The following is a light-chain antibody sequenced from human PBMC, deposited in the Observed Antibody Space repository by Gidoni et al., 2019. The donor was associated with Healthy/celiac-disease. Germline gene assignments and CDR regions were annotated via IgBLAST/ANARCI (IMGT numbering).Light chain of an antibody. Sequence: IQRLQSPSSLSASVGDRVTITCRASQGIRNYLGWYQQKPGKAPKRLIYAASSLQSGVPSRFSGSGSGTEFTLTISSLQPEDFATYYCQQLNSYPRTFGQGTKLEIK. CDR1: QGIRNY. J-gene: IGKJ2*01. CDR2: AAS. V-gene: IGKV1-17*01. CDR3: QQLNSYPRT.